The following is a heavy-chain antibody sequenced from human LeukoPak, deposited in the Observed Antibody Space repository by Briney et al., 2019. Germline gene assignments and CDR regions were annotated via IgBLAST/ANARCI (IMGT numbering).Heavy chain of an antibody. D-gene: IGHD3-10*01. Sequence: PGGSLRLSCAASGFTFSSYAMSWVRQAPGKGLEWVAVISYDGSNKYYADSVKGRFTISRDNSKNTLYLQMNSLRAEDTAVYYCARDLAFMVRGVSLDYWGQGTLVTVSS. V-gene: IGHV3-30-3*01. CDR2: ISYDGSNK. CDR3: ARDLAFMVRGVSLDY. J-gene: IGHJ4*02. CDR1: GFTFSSYA.